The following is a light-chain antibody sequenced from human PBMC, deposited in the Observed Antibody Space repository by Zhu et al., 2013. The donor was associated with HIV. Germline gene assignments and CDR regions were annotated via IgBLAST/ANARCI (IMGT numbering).Light chain of an antibody. CDR3: QQYNDWPRT. Sequence: ETVVTQSPATLSVSPGERVTLSCRASQSVNSHLAWYQQKPGQAPRLLIYGASTRAPGLPARFSASGSGTEFTLTISSLQSEDFAVYYCQQYNDWPRTFGQGTKVEVK. J-gene: IGKJ1*01. CDR2: GAS. CDR1: QSVNSH. V-gene: IGKV3-15*01.